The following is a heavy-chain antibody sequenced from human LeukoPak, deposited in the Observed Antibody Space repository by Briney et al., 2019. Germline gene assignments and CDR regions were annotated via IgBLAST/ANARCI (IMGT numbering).Heavy chain of an antibody. CDR3: AREMATVWFDY. Sequence: PSETLSLTCAVYGGSLSGYYWSWIRQPPGKGLEWIGEINHSGSTNYNPSLKSRVTISVDTSKNQFSLKLSSVTAADTAVYYCAREMATVWFDYWGQRTLVTVSS. V-gene: IGHV4-34*01. J-gene: IGHJ4*02. CDR1: GGSLSGYY. CDR2: INHSGST. D-gene: IGHD5-24*01.